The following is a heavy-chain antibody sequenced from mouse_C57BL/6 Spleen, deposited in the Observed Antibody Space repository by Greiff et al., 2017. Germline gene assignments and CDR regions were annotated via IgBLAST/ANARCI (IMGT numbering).Heavy chain of an antibody. D-gene: IGHD1-1*01. J-gene: IGHJ1*03. CDR1: GYSITSGYY. V-gene: IGHV3-6*01. CDR2: ISYDGSN. Sequence: VQLKESGPGLVKPSQSLSLTCSVTGYSITSGYYWNWIRQFPGNKLEWMGYISYDGSNNYNPSLKNRNSITRDTSKNQFFLKLNSVTTEDTATYYCARGGGSSYGYFDVWGTGTTVTVSS. CDR3: ARGGGSSYGYFDV.